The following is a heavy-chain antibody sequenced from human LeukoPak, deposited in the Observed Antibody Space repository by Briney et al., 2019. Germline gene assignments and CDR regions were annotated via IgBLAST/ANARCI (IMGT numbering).Heavy chain of an antibody. V-gene: IGHV3-7*01. CDR3: ARGAGIAAADIYYYYYMDV. J-gene: IGHJ6*03. Sequence: GGSLRLSCAASGFTVSSNYMSWVRQAPGKGLEWVANIRQDGSEKYYVDSVKGRFTISRDNAKNSLYLQMNSLRAEDTAVYYCARGAGIAAADIYYYYYMDVWGKGTTVTVSS. CDR2: IRQDGSEK. D-gene: IGHD6-13*01. CDR1: GFTVSSNY.